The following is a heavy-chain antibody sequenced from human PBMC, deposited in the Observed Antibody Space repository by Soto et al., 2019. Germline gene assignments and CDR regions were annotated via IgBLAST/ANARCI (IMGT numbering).Heavy chain of an antibody. V-gene: IGHV3-30-3*01. J-gene: IGHJ4*02. Sequence: QLVESGGGLVQPERSLKLSCTASNFVFSVYSLHWVRQAPGKGLEWVALISYDGGNKYYADSVKGRFTNSRDNSKNTLYLPMNSLRREDTAGYYCARDKDQYDFWCGNLASWGQGTLVTVSS. CDR2: ISYDGGNK. CDR1: NFVFSVYS. D-gene: IGHD3-3*01. CDR3: ARDKDQYDFWCGNLAS.